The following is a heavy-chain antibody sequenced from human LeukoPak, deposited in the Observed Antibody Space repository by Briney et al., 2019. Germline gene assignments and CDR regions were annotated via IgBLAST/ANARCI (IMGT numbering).Heavy chain of an antibody. CDR1: GGTFSSYA. CDR2: IIPIFGIA. V-gene: IGHV1-69*04. J-gene: IGHJ4*02. Sequence: GAPVKVSCKASGGTFSSYAISWVRQAPGQGLEWMGRIIPIFGIANYAQKFQGRVTMTTDTSTSTAYMELRSLRSDDTAVYYCARVRLALFDYWGQGTLVTVSS. CDR3: ARVRLALFDY. D-gene: IGHD6-19*01.